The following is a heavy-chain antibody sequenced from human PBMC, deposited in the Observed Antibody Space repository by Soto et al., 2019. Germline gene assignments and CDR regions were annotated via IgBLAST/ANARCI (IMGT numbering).Heavy chain of an antibody. CDR2: IYHSGST. V-gene: IGHV4-30-2*01. CDR3: ASGYSYGELDY. CDR1: GGSISSGGYF. Sequence: SETLSLTCAVSGGSISSGGYFWSWIRQPPGKGLEWIGYIYHSGSTYYNPSLKSRVTISVDRSKNQFSLKLSSVTAADTAVYYCASGYSYGELDYWGQGTLVTVSS. D-gene: IGHD5-18*01. J-gene: IGHJ4*02.